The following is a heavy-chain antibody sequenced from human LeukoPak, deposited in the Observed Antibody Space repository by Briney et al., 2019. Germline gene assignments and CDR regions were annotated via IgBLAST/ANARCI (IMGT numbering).Heavy chain of an antibody. D-gene: IGHD5-18*01. CDR1: GHSISTYY. CDR3: ARPGSGYTASGAFDI. V-gene: IGHV4-59*08. J-gene: IGHJ3*02. Sequence: SETLSLTCTVSGHSISTYYWSWMRQPPGKGLEWIGYVHYSGTNNYHPSLKSRVTISVDASKTQFPLKLTSLTAADTAVYYCARPGSGYTASGAFDIWGQGTMVTVSS. CDR2: VHYSGTN.